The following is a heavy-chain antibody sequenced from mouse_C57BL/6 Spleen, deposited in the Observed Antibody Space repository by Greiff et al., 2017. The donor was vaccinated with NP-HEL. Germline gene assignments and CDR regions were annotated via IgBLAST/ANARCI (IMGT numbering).Heavy chain of an antibody. Sequence: EVQLQQSGPELVKPGASVKISCKASGYTFTDYYMNWVKQSHGKSLEWIGDINPNNGGTSYNQKFKGKATLTVDKSSSTAYMELRSLTSEDSAVYYCSIYGDVYDGYYGFAYWGQGTLVTVSA. CDR3: SIYGDVYDGYYGFAY. J-gene: IGHJ3*01. V-gene: IGHV1-26*01. D-gene: IGHD2-3*01. CDR2: INPNNGGT. CDR1: GYTFTDYY.